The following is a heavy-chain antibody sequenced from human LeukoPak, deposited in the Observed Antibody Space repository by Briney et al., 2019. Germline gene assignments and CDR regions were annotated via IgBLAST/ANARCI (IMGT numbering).Heavy chain of an antibody. CDR2: IYTNGST. D-gene: IGHD6-25*01. CDR1: GGSISSGNYY. Sequence: PSETLSLTCTVSGGSISSGNYYWSWIRQPAEKGLEWIGHIYTNGSTNYNPSLKSRVTISVDTSKNQFSLKLSSVTAADTAVYYCARDTPSGTVLRDPYFDYWGQGTLVTVSP. CDR3: ARDTPSGTVLRDPYFDY. V-gene: IGHV4-61*09. J-gene: IGHJ4*02.